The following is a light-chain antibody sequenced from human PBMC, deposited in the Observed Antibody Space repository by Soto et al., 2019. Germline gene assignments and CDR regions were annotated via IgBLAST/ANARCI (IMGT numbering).Light chain of an antibody. V-gene: IGLV2-23*02. J-gene: IGLJ2*01. CDR3: CSYAGSVV. CDR2: EVS. CDR1: SSDVGSYNL. Sequence: QSALTQPASVSGSPGQSITISCTGTSSDVGSYNLVSWYQQHPGKAPKLMIYEVSQRPSGVSNRFSGSKSGNTASLTISGLQAEDEADYYCCSYAGSVVFGGGTQLTVL.